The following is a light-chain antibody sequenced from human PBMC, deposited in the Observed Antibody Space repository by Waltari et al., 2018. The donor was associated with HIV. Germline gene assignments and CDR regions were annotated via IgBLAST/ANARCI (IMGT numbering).Light chain of an antibody. V-gene: IGKV1-5*03. Sequence: DVQMTQSPSTLSAGVGDKVTITCRASQIIDNWLGWYQQKPGKSTKLLIYKASYLGSGVPSRFSGSVSGADFTLIIDGLQPDDFATYYCQQYNSHAYAFGQGTKVDVK. CDR3: QQYNSHAYA. CDR2: KAS. J-gene: IGKJ2*01. CDR1: QIIDNW.